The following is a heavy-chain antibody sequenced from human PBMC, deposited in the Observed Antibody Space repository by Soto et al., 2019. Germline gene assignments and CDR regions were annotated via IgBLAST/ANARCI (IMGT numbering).Heavy chain of an antibody. V-gene: IGHV4-31*03. CDR3: ARAVFGDYSNSYYYYGMDV. CDR1: GGSTSSGGYY. CDR2: IYYSGST. J-gene: IGHJ6*02. Sequence: SETLSLTCTVSGGSTSSGGYYWSWIRQHPGKGLEWIGYIYYSGSTYYNPSPKSRVTISVDTSKNQFSLKLSSVTAADTAVYYCARAVFGDYSNSYYYYGMDVWGQGTTVTVS. D-gene: IGHD4-4*01.